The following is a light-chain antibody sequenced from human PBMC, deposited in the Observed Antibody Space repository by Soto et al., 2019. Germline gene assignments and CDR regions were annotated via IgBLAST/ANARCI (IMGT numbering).Light chain of an antibody. CDR2: DAS. V-gene: IGKV3-11*01. CDR3: QQRSNWPPIT. J-gene: IGKJ5*01. CDR1: QSVSSY. Sequence: EIVLAQSPATPSLSPGERAALSCRGSQSVSSYLAWYQQKPGQAPRLLIYDASNRATGIPARFSGSGSGTDFTLTISSLEPEDFAVYYCQQRSNWPPITFGQGTRLEIK.